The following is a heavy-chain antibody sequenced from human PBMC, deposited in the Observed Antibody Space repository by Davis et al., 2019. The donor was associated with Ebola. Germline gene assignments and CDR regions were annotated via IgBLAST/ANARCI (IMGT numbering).Heavy chain of an antibody. CDR1: GFTFSSYS. CDR2: ISSSSSYI. Sequence: GGSLRLSCAASGFTFSSYSMNWVRQAPGKGLEWVSSISSSSSYIYYADSVKGRFTISRDNAKNSLYLQMHSLRAEDTAVYYCARDLWGGYCSGGSCYGTPVPHQPFDYWGQGTLVTVSS. V-gene: IGHV3-21*01. J-gene: IGHJ4*02. CDR3: ARDLWGGYCSGGSCYGTPVPHQPFDY. D-gene: IGHD2-15*01.